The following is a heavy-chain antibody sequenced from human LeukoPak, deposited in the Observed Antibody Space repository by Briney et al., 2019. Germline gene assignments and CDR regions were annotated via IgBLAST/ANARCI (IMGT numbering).Heavy chain of an antibody. V-gene: IGHV3-72*01. Sequence: QTGGSLRLSCAASGFTFSDHYMDWVRQGPGKGLEWVGRSRNKANGYTTEYAASVKGRFTISRDETKNSLYLQMNSLKTEDTAVYYCARDGGVYSGLDYWGQGTLVTVSS. CDR2: SRNKANGYTT. D-gene: IGHD1-26*01. J-gene: IGHJ4*02. CDR1: GFTFSDHY. CDR3: ARDGGVYSGLDY.